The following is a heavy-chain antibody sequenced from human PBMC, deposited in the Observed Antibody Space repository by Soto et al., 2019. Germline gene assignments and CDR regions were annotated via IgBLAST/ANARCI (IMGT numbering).Heavy chain of an antibody. D-gene: IGHD3-10*01. Sequence: SGPTLVNPTQTLTLTCTFSGFSLSTGGVGVGWIRQPPGKALEWLALIYWNDDKRYSPSLKSRLTITKHTSKNQVVLTMTNMDTVETPTFSGPPPPHPPYYEGRGRFIYYLDPGGKEPL. CDR3: PPPPHPPYYEGRGRFIYYLDP. CDR2: IYWNDDK. J-gene: IGHJ4*02. CDR1: GFSLSTGGVG. V-gene: IGHV2-5*01.